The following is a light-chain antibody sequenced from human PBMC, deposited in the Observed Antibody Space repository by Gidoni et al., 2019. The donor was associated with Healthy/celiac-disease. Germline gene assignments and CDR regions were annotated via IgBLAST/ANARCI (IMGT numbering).Light chain of an antibody. V-gene: IGKV3-11*01. J-gene: IGKJ2*01. Sequence: EIVLTQFPATLSLSPGERATLSCRASQSVSSYLAWYQQKPGQAPRLLIYDASNRATGIPARFSGSGSGTDFTLTISSLEPEDFAVYYCQQRSNHEYTFGQGTKLEIK. CDR2: DAS. CDR1: QSVSSY. CDR3: QQRSNHEYT.